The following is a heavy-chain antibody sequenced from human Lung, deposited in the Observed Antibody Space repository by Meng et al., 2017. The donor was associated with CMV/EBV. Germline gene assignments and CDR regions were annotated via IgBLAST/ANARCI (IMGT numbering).Heavy chain of an antibody. J-gene: IGHJ2*01. CDR2: IKQDGSEK. Sequence: ESXKISXAASGFTFSSYWMSWVRQAPGKGLEWVANIKQDGSEKYYVDSVKGRFTISRDNAKNSLCLQMNSLRAEDTAVYYCARARNDYRINWYFDLWGRGTXVTVSS. V-gene: IGHV3-7*01. CDR1: GFTFSSYW. D-gene: IGHD4-11*01. CDR3: ARARNDYRINWYFDL.